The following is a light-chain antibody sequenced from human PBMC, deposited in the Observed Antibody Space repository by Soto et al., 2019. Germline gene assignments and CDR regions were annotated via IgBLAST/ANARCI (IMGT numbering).Light chain of an antibody. CDR2: DGS. J-gene: IGKJ3*01. CDR1: QRVSYW. CDR3: QHYNTYSKA. V-gene: IGKV1-5*01. Sequence: DIHLTQSPSTLSTSVGARVTITCRASQRVSYWLAWYQQKPGKAPNLLIYDGSTLASGVPPRFSGGGFGTEFTLNISSLQPDDSAIYSCQHYNTYSKAFGPGTKVDIK.